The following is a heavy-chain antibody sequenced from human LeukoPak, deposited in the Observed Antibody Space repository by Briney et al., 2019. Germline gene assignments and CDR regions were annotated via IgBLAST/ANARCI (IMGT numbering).Heavy chain of an antibody. CDR1: GGSISSYY. J-gene: IGHJ4*02. Sequence: SETLSLTCTVSGGSISSYYWSWIRQPPGKGLEWIGYIYYSGSTNYNPSLKSRVTISVDTSKNQFSLKLSSVTAADTAVYYCARGRELGESFPPDYWGQGTLVTVSS. D-gene: IGHD3-16*01. V-gene: IGHV4-59*12. CDR3: ARGRELGESFPPDY. CDR2: IYYSGST.